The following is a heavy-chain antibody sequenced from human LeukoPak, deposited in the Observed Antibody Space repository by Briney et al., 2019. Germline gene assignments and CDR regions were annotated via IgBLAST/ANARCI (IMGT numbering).Heavy chain of an antibody. D-gene: IGHD2-2*01. J-gene: IGHJ4*02. CDR1: GFTVSSNY. Sequence: GGSLRLSCAASGFTVSSNYMSWVRQAPGKGLEWVLVIYSGGSTYYADSVKGRFTLSRDNSKNTLYLQMNSLRAEDTAVYYCAATMPLDYWGQGTLVTVSS. CDR2: IYSGGST. CDR3: AATMPLDY. V-gene: IGHV3-53*01.